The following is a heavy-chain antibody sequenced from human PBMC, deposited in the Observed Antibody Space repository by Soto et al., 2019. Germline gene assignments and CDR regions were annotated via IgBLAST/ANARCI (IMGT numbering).Heavy chain of an antibody. Sequence: LVTLSDTCTVADGSISSYYWSWIRKTPGKGLEWIGYIYYSGSTNYNPSLKSRVTISVDTSKNQFSLKLSSVTAADTAVCYCARAAVPLTNIVVVPADTNLNLDYWGQGTLVTVSS. CDR3: ARAAVPLTNIVVVPADTNLNLDY. CDR1: DGSISSYY. CDR2: IYYSGST. J-gene: IGHJ4*02. D-gene: IGHD2-2*01. V-gene: IGHV4-59*01.